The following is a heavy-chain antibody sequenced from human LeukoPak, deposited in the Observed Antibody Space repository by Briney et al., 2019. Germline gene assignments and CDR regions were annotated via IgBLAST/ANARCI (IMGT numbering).Heavy chain of an antibody. CDR2: MYQTWST. CDR1: RYSISSDYD. CDR3: ATREMATKYYFDY. Sequence: SETLSLTCTVSRYSISSDYDWGWIRPPPGKGLEWIASMYQTWSTYYNPSLKSRVTISVDTSKHHFSLKLNSVTAADTAVYYCATREMATKYYFDYWGQGTLVTVSS. D-gene: IGHD5-24*01. V-gene: IGHV4-38-2*02. J-gene: IGHJ4*02.